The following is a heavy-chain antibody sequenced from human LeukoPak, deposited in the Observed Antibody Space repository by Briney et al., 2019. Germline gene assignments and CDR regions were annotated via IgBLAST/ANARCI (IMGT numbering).Heavy chain of an antibody. CDR2: IYTSGST. V-gene: IGHV4-4*07. J-gene: IGHJ4*02. Sequence: SETLSLTCTLSGGSISIYRWSWIRQPAGKGLEWIGRIYTSGSTDYNPSLKSRVTMSVDTSKNQFSLKLSSVTAADTAVYYCARAAMVRGVMIPDYWGQGTLVTVSS. CDR1: GGSISIYR. D-gene: IGHD3-10*01. CDR3: ARAAMVRGVMIPDY.